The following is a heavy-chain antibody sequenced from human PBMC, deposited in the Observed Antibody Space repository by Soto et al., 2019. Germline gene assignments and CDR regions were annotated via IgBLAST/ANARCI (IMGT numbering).Heavy chain of an antibody. CDR3: VRDSGYCISADGKGDAFDI. CDR2: IKTDGSEK. V-gene: IGHV3-7*01. D-gene: IGHD2-2*01. Sequence: EVQLGESGGGLVQPGGSLRLSCAASGFTFSSHWMSWVRQAPGKRLEWVANIKTDGSEKYYVDSVKGRFTISRDNAKNSLYLQMNSLRAEDTAVYYCVRDSGYCISADGKGDAFDIWGQGTMVTVSS. CDR1: GFTFSSHW. J-gene: IGHJ3*02.